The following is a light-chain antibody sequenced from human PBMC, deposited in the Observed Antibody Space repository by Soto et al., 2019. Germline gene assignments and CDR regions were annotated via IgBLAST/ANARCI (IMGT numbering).Light chain of an antibody. V-gene: IGKV3-20*01. CDR2: GAS. CDR3: QQHDSTPPT. CDR1: QSVNSNY. Sequence: EIVLTQSPGTLSLSPGDRATLSFRASQSVNSNYGDWYQRKPGQAPRLLIYGASNSAANSPYRVSASGSGTDSTLTTTRLEAEDCAVYYCQQHDSTPPTVGRGTKVEVK. J-gene: IGKJ1*01.